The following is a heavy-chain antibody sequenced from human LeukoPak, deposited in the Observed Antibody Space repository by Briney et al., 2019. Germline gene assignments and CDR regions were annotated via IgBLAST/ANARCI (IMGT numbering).Heavy chain of an antibody. D-gene: IGHD2-2*01. J-gene: IGHJ5*02. CDR2: IDPSDSYT. CDR3: ASPGDCSSTSCASLGS. Sequence: GESLKISCKGSGYSFTSYWISWVRQMPGKGLEWMGRIDPSDSYTNYSPSFQGHVTISADKSISTAYLQWSSLKASDTAMYYCASPGDCSSTSCASLGSWGRGTLVTVSS. V-gene: IGHV5-10-1*01. CDR1: GYSFTSYW.